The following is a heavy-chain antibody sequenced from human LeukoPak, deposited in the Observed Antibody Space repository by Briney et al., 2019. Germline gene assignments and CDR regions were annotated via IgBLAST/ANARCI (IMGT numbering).Heavy chain of an antibody. CDR2: IDASGGST. CDR3: AKGSGSGWYGWFAP. CDR1: GFTFSSYA. J-gene: IGHJ5*02. V-gene: IGHV3-23*01. Sequence: GGSLRLSCAASGFTFSSYAMSWVRQAPGKGLEWVSSIDASGGSTYYADSVKGRFTISRDNSKNTFYLQMNSRSADDTAVYDCAKGSGSGWYGWFAPWGQGSLVTVSS. D-gene: IGHD6-19*01.